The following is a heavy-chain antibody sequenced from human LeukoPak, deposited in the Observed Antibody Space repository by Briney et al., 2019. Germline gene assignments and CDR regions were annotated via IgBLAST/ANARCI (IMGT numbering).Heavy chain of an antibody. Sequence: GGSLRLSCAASGFTFSIYSMNRVRQAPGKGLEWVSSISSSTTYTYYADSVKGRFTISRDNSKNTLYLQMNSLRAEDTAVYYCAKDRHGDYVDVGFDPWGQGTLVTVSS. D-gene: IGHD4-17*01. CDR2: ISSSTTYT. J-gene: IGHJ5*02. CDR1: GFTFSIYS. CDR3: AKDRHGDYVDVGFDP. V-gene: IGHV3-21*04.